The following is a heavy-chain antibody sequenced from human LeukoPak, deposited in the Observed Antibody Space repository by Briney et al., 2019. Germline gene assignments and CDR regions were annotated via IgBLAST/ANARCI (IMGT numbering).Heavy chain of an antibody. CDR1: GGSISSSSYY. CDR3: ATAPRIAAAGDY. Sequence: SETLSLTCTVSGGSISSSSYYWGWIRQPPGKGLEWIGSIYYSGSTYYNPSLKSRVTISVDTSKNQFSLKLSSVTAADTAVYYCATAPRIAAAGDYWGQGTLVTVSS. D-gene: IGHD6-13*01. J-gene: IGHJ4*02. V-gene: IGHV4-39*01. CDR2: IYYSGST.